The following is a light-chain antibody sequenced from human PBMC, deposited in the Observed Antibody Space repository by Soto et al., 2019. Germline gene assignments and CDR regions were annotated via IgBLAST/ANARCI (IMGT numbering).Light chain of an antibody. CDR1: QSVSSK. Sequence: EIVMTQSPATLSVSPGERATLSCRASQSVSSKLVWYQRKPGQAPRLLIYGASTRATGIPARFSGSGSGTEFTLTISSLQSEDFAVYYCQQYNNWPPYTFGQGTKLEIK. J-gene: IGKJ2*01. CDR2: GAS. CDR3: QQYNNWPPYT. V-gene: IGKV3-15*01.